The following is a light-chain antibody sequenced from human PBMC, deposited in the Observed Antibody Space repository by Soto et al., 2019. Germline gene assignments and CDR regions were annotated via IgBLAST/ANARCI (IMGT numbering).Light chain of an antibody. V-gene: IGLV2-14*01. CDR1: SSDVGGYNY. CDR3: SSYTSSSTYV. Sequence: QSVLTQPASVSGSPGQWITISCTGTSSDVGGYNYVSWYQQHPGKAPKLMIYDVSNLPSGVSNRFSGSKSVNTASLTISGLQAEDEADYYCSSYTSSSTYVFGTGTKVTVL. CDR2: DVS. J-gene: IGLJ1*01.